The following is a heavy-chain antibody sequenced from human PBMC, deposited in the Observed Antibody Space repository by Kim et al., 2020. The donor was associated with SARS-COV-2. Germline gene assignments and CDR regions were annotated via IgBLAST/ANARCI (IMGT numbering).Heavy chain of an antibody. V-gene: IGHV3-33*01. J-gene: IGHJ6*02. CDR1: GFTFSSYG. D-gene: IGHD6-13*01. CDR2: IWYDGSNK. CDR3: ARVGIAAAGTGTVYYYYGMDV. Sequence: GGSLRLSCAASGFTFSSYGMHWVRRAPGKGLEWGAVIWYDGSNKYYADSVKGRFTISRDNSKNTLYLQMNSLRAADTSVYYCARVGIAAAGTGTVYYYYGMDVWGQGTTVTVSS.